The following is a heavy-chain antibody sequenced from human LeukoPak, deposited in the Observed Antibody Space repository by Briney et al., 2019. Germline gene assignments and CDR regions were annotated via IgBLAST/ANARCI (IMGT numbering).Heavy chain of an antibody. CDR3: ARGPLTAIFGVVVYYHLDV. Sequence: SETLTLTCAVYGGSFSGYYWSWIRQPPGKGLEWIGEINHSGSTNYNPSLKSRVTISVDTSKNQFSLKLSSVTAADTAVYYCARGPLTAIFGVVVYYHLDVWGKGTAVTVSS. D-gene: IGHD3-3*01. CDR2: INHSGST. CDR1: GGSFSGYY. J-gene: IGHJ6*03. V-gene: IGHV4-34*01.